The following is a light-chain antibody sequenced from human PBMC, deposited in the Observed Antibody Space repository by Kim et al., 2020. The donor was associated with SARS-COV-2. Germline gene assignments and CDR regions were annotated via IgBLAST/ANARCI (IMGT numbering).Light chain of an antibody. Sequence: GTSVTISSTGTISDVGGYKYDAWYQQHPGKAPKLMIYEVSKRPSGVPDRFSGSKSGNTASLTVSGLQAEDEADYYCSSYAGSNNLVFGGGTQLTVL. CDR2: EVS. J-gene: IGLJ2*01. CDR3: SSYAGSNNLV. V-gene: IGLV2-8*01. CDR1: ISDVGGYKY.